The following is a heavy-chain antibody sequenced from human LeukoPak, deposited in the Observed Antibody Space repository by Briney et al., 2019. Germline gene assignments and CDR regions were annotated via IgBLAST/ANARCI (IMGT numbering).Heavy chain of an antibody. Sequence: GGSLRLSCAASGFTFSSYWMSWVRQAPGKGLEWVANIKQDGSEKYYVDSVKGRFTISRDNAKNSLYLQMNSLRAEDTALYYCAKDGSPYYYDSSGYYPNWFDPWGQGTLVTVSS. V-gene: IGHV3-7*03. CDR1: GFTFSSYW. D-gene: IGHD3-22*01. CDR2: IKQDGSEK. J-gene: IGHJ5*02. CDR3: AKDGSPYYYDSSGYYPNWFDP.